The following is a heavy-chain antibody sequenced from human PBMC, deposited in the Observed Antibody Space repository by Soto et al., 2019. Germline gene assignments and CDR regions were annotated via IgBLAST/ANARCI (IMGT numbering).Heavy chain of an antibody. CDR3: ARDTLGSSWNHYYYYGMDV. CDR2: ISSSSSYI. V-gene: IGHV3-21*01. D-gene: IGHD6-13*01. J-gene: IGHJ6*02. Sequence: EVQLVESGGGLVKPGGSLRLSCAASGFTFSSYSMNWVRQAPGKGLEWVSSISSSSSYIYYADSVKGRFTISRDNDRKSLYLQMNSLRAEDTAVYYCARDTLGSSWNHYYYYGMDVWGQGTTVTVSS. CDR1: GFTFSSYS.